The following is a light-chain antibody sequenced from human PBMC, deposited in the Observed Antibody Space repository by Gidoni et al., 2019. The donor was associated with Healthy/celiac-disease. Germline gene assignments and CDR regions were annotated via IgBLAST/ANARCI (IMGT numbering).Light chain of an antibody. CDR2: LGS. CDR3: MQALQTPLFT. CDR1: QSLLHSNGYNY. V-gene: IGKV2-28*01. Sequence: DSVMTQSPLSLPVTLGEPASISGRSSQSLLHSNGYNYLDWYLQKPGQSPQLLIYLGSNRASGVPDRFSGSGSGTDFTLKISRVEAEDVGVYYCMQALQTPLFTFXPXTKVEIK. J-gene: IGKJ3*01.